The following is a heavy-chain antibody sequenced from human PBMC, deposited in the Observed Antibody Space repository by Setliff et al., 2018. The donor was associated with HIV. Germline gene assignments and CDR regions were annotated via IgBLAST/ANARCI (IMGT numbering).Heavy chain of an antibody. Sequence: ASVKVSCKTSGYSFTAYGINWVRQATGRGLEWMGWMNPSTGEIGYAQKFQGRLTMTRDSSITTAFMELRGLRSEDTAIYYCARPSHVYDDDGPLGYWGQGTLVTVSS. V-gene: IGHV1-8*01. CDR3: ARPSHVYDDDGPLGY. CDR2: MNPSTGEI. J-gene: IGHJ4*02. D-gene: IGHD3-16*01. CDR1: GYSFTAYG.